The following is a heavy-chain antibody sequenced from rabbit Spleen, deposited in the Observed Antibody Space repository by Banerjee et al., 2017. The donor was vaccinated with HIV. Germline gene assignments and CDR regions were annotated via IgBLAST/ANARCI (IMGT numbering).Heavy chain of an antibody. V-gene: IGHV1S43*01. J-gene: IGHJ4*01. Sequence: QLEESGGGLVKPEGSLTLTCKASGVSLNDKDVMCWVRQAPGKGLEWIGYIEPIFGNTYYANWVNGRFTISSHNAQNTLYLQLTSLTAADTATCFCARDLLGVIGWNFNLWGPGTLVTVS. D-gene: IGHD1-1*01. CDR1: GVSLNDKDV. CDR3: ARDLLGVIGWNFNL. CDR2: IEPIFGNT.